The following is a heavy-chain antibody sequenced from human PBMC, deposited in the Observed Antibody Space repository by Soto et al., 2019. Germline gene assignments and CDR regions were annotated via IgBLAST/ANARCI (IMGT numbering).Heavy chain of an antibody. D-gene: IGHD3-22*01. J-gene: IGHJ4*02. CDR2: IYYSGRP. V-gene: IGHV4-39*01. CDR3: ASLVYDSRGYYYFDN. CDR1: GGSITSNNYY. Sequence: SETLSLTCTVSGGSITSNNYYWGWIRQPPERGLEWNGSIYYSGRPYDNPSLKSRVTMSIDTSKKQFSLQLSSVTAADTAVYYCASLVYDSRGYYYFDNWGQGTLVTVSS.